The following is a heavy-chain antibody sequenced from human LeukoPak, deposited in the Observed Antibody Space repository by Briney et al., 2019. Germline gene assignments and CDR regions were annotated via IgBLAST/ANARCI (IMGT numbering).Heavy chain of an antibody. CDR3: ARGGGDYVRNAFDI. V-gene: IGHV1-69*13. CDR2: IIPIFGTA. Sequence: GASVKVSCKASGGTFSSYAISWVRQAPGQGLEWMGGIIPIFGTANYAQKFQGRVTITADESTSTAYMELSSLRSEDTAVYYCARGGGDYVRNAFDIWGQGIMVTVSS. CDR1: GGTFSSYA. J-gene: IGHJ3*02. D-gene: IGHD4-17*01.